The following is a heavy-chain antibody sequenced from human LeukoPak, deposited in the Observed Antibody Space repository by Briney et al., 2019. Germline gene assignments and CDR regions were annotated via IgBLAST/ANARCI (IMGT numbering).Heavy chain of an antibody. CDR2: ISGSGGST. J-gene: IGHJ4*02. Sequence: GGSLRLSCAASGFTFSSYAMSWVRQAPGKGLEWVSAISGSGGSTYYADSVKGRFTISRDNSKNTLYLQKNSLRAEDTAVYYCATSGSYSPSNYSDYWGQGTLVTVSS. D-gene: IGHD1-26*01. CDR3: ATSGSYSPSNYSDY. CDR1: GFTFSSYA. V-gene: IGHV3-23*01.